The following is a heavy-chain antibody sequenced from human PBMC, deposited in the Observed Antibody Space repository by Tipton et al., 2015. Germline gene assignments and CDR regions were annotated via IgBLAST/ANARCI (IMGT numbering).Heavy chain of an antibody. CDR3: AGTLWSGYAVYSGLVV. D-gene: IGHD3-3*01. J-gene: IGHJ6*02. V-gene: IGHV4-39*01. CDR2: IYYSGTT. CDR1: GGSISSTSYY. Sequence: LSLTCTVSGGSISSTSYYWGWIRQPPGKGLEGIGSIYYSGTTSYNPTLKIRVTISVDTSKNQLSLKLSPVTAADTAVYYCAGTLWSGYAVYSGLVVWGQGTTVTVSS.